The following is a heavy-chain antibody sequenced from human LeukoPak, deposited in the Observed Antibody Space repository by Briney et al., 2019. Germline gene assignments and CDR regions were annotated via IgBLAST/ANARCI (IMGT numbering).Heavy chain of an antibody. J-gene: IGHJ4*02. V-gene: IGHV3-7*01. CDR2: INQDGSEK. CDR1: GFTFSSYW. CDR3: ASGNYFDY. Sequence: GGSLRLSCAASGFTFSSYWMSWARQAPGKGLEWVANINQDGSEKHYVGSLKGRFTISRDNAKNSLYLQMNSLRAEDTAVYYCASGNYFDYWGQGTLVTVSS.